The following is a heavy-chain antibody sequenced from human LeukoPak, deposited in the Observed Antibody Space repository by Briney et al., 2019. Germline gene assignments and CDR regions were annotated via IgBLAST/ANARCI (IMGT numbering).Heavy chain of an antibody. Sequence: ASVNVSCKASGYTFTGYYIHWVRPAPRQGFEWMGWINPNSGDTNFAQQFLGRVTMTRDTSISAAYMELSSLRSDDTAVYYCARHVASSVWFDPWGQGTLVTVSS. D-gene: IGHD2-21*01. J-gene: IGHJ5*02. V-gene: IGHV1-2*02. CDR3: ARHVASSVWFDP. CDR2: INPNSGDT. CDR1: GYTFTGYY.